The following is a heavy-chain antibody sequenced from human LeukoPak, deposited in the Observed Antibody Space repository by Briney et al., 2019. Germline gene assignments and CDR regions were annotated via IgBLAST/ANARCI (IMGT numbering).Heavy chain of an antibody. D-gene: IGHD5-18*01. V-gene: IGHV1-18*01. CDR2: ISGCNGNT. CDR1: GYTFTSYA. J-gene: IGHJ6*02. CDR3: ARGYSYGSDYYYGMDV. Sequence: VSVKVSCKASGYTFTSYAISWVRQAPGQGLEWMGWISGCNGNTKYAQKVQGRVTMTTDTSTSTAYMELRSLRSDDTAVYYCARGYSYGSDYYYGMDVWGQGTTVTVSS.